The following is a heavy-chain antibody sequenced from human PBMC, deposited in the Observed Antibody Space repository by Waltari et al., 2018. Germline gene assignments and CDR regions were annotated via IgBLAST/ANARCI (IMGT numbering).Heavy chain of an antibody. V-gene: IGHV1-18*01. CDR1: GYTFTSYG. CDR2: ISAYNGNT. Sequence: QVQLVQSGAEVKKPGASVKVSCKASGYTFTSYGISWVRQAPGQGLDWMVWISAYNGNTNYAQKLQGRVTMSTDTSTSRGYMELRSLRSDDTAVYYCARGIAAAAVLVDAFDIWGKGTMVTVSS. D-gene: IGHD6-13*01. J-gene: IGHJ3*02. CDR3: ARGIAAAAVLVDAFDI.